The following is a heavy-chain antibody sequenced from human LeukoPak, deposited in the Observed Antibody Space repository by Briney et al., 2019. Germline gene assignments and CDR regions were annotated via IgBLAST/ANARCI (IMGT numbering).Heavy chain of an antibody. CDR3: ARVLNYFEY. CDR2: ISSTSTYI. J-gene: IGHJ4*02. V-gene: IGHV3-21*01. CDR1: GFTFSDYN. Sequence: PGGSLRLSCAASGFTFSDYNMNWVRQAPGKGLEWVSSISSTSTYIYYADSLKGRFTISRDNAKNSVYPQMNSLRADDTAVYYCARVLNYFEYWGQGTLVTVSS.